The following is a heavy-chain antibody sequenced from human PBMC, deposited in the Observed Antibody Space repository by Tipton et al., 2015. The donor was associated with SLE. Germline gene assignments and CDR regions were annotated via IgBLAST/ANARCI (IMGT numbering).Heavy chain of an antibody. D-gene: IGHD4-17*01. CDR1: GGSISSYY. J-gene: IGHJ4*02. CDR2: IYYSGST. Sequence: TLSLTCTVSGGSISSYYWSWIRQPPGKGLEWIGYIYYSGSTNYNPSLKSRVTISVDTSKNQFSLKLSSVTAADTAVYYCARDAYGDSTVLLDYWGQGPLAPVSS. V-gene: IGHV4-59*01. CDR3: ARDAYGDSTVLLDY.